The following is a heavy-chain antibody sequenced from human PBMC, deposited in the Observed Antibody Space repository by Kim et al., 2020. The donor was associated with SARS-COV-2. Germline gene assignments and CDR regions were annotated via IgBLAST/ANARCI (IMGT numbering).Heavy chain of an antibody. CDR2: VYTSGST. D-gene: IGHD1-1*01. J-gene: IGHJ2*01. Sequence: SETLSLTCTVSGGSISSYYWSWIRQPAGKGLEWIGRVYTSGSTSYNPSLKSRVTMSIDTSKKQFSLKLNSVTAADTAVYYCAREITGPPTGWYFDLWGRGTLVTVSS. CDR1: GGSISSYY. CDR3: AREITGPPTGWYFDL. V-gene: IGHV4-4*07.